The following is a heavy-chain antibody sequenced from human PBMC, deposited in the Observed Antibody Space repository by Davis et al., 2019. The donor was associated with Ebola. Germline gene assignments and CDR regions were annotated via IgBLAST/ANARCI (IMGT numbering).Heavy chain of an antibody. J-gene: IGHJ5*02. Sequence: SVKVSCKASGGTVSYYAISWVRQAPGQGLEWMGGIIPIFGTANYAQKFQGRVTITADKSTSTAYMELSSLRSEDTAVYYCARDQSYYGSGIRLDPWGQGTLVTVSS. CDR1: GGTVSYYA. V-gene: IGHV1-69*06. CDR2: IIPIFGTA. D-gene: IGHD3-10*01. CDR3: ARDQSYYGSGIRLDP.